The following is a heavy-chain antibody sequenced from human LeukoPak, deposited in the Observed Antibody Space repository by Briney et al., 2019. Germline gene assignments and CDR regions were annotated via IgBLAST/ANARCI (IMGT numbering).Heavy chain of an antibody. D-gene: IGHD3-10*01. CDR2: ISGSGGST. J-gene: IGHJ4*02. V-gene: IGHV3-23*01. CDR3: AKDGRGAWFGELWGY. Sequence: GGSLRLSCAASGFTFSSYAMSWVRQAPGKGLEWVSAISGSGGSTYYADSVKGRFTISRDNSKNTLYLQMNSLRAEDTAVYYCAKDGRGAWFGELWGYWGQGTLVTVSS. CDR1: GFTFSSYA.